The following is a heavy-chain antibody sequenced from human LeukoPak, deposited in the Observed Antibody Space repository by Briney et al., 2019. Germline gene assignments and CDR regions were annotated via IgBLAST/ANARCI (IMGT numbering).Heavy chain of an antibody. Sequence: SETLSLTCTASVASLAGYYWSWIRQPAGKGLEWIGRIYISDNARYNPSLKSRVTMSIDTSRKQFSLILRSVTAADTAVYYCARGRDIAADGMEGGDAFDIWGPGTLVTVSP. CDR3: ARGRDIAADGMEGGDAFDI. D-gene: IGHD6-13*01. J-gene: IGHJ3*02. CDR2: IYISDNA. CDR1: VASLAGYY. V-gene: IGHV4-4*07.